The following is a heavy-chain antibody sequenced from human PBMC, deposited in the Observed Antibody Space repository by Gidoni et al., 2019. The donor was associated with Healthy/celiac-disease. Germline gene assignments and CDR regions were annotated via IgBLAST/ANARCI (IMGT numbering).Heavy chain of an antibody. CDR3: ARAAYDYVWGSYRFDY. Sequence: QLQLQESGSGLVKPSQTLSLTCAVPGGSISSGGYSWSWIRQPPGKGLEWIGYIYHSGSTYYNPSLKSRVTISVDRSKNQFSLKLSSVTAADTAVYYCARAAYDYVWGSYRFDYWGQGTLVTVSS. CDR2: IYHSGST. V-gene: IGHV4-30-2*01. J-gene: IGHJ4*02. D-gene: IGHD3-16*01. CDR1: GGSISSGGYS.